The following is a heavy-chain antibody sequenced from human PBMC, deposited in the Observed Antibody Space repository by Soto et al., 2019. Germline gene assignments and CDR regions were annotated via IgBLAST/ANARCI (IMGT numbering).Heavy chain of an antibody. V-gene: IGHV2-5*02. CDR2: IYWDDDK. CDR1: GFSLNTGGVG. D-gene: IGHD6-19*01. Sequence: QITLKESGPTVVKPTQTLTLTCSLSGFSLNTGGVGVGWIRQTPGKALEWLAVIYWDDDKSWNPSLRDRLTINRDASDVQVVLTVTNMDPVDTGTYYCARRRGGFGGGWTTPDFDYWGQGPLVTVSS. J-gene: IGHJ4*02. CDR3: ARRRGGFGGGWTTPDFDY.